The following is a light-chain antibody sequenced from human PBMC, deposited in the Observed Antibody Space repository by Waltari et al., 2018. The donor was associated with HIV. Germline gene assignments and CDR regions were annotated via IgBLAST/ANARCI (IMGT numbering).Light chain of an antibody. CDR1: ASAIGRYNY. Sequence: QSALSQPASVSASPGQSVAISCSGSASAIGRYNYVPCYQQHPDRAPTLILFDVNNRPAVISDRFSGSKSGTTASLTISTVRTDDEADYYCASYTVNSTGVFGTGTKLSVL. V-gene: IGLV2-14*03. J-gene: IGLJ1*01. CDR3: ASYTVNSTGV. CDR2: DVN.